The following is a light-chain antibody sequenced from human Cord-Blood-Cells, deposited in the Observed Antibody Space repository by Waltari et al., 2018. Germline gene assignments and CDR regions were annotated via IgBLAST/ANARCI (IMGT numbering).Light chain of an antibody. CDR3: QQYNNWPPFT. Sequence: EIVMTQSPAPLSVSQGERATLPCRASQSVSSNLAWYQQKPGQAPRLLIYGASTRATGIPARFSGSGSGTEFTLTISSLQSEDFAVYYCQQYNNWPPFTFGPGTKVDIK. CDR2: GAS. J-gene: IGKJ3*01. CDR1: QSVSSN. V-gene: IGKV3-15*01.